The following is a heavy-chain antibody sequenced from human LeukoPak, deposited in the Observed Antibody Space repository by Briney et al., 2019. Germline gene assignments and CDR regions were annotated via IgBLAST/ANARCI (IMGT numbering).Heavy chain of an antibody. CDR3: VRHTRRSPGNY. CDR2: IRDDGSDK. Sequence: GGSLRLSCAASGFTFSSYWMTWVRQAPGRGLEWMANIRDDGSDKYYVDSVKGRFTISRDNAQNTLLLQMDSLRVEDTAVYYCVRHTRRSPGNYWGQGTLVTVST. V-gene: IGHV3-7*01. D-gene: IGHD1-26*01. J-gene: IGHJ4*02. CDR1: GFTFSSYW.